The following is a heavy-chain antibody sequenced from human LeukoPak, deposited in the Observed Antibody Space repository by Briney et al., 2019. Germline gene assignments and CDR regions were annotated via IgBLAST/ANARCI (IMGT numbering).Heavy chain of an antibody. J-gene: IGHJ6*03. Sequence: GGSLSLSCAASGFTFSSYAMRWVRQAPGKGLEWVSAINRSGSSTYYADPERGRFTISRDNNKHTLYLQMNSLRAEETALYYCAKPSLLGHCSSTSCYSSSVHCCYYMDVWGKGTTVTVSS. V-gene: IGHV3-23*01. CDR1: GFTFSSYA. CDR2: INRSGSST. CDR3: AKPSLLGHCSSTSCYSSSVHCCYYMDV. D-gene: IGHD2-2*01.